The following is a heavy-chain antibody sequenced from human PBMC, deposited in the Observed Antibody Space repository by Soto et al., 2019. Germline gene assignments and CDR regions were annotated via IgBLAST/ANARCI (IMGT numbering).Heavy chain of an antibody. V-gene: IGHV2-26*01. CDR2: IFSNDEK. CDR1: GFSLSDSKMG. CDR3: VRFAYAGFQDWLFLDY. J-gene: IGHJ4*02. D-gene: IGHD3-9*01. Sequence: QVTLKESGPVLVKPTETLTLTCTVSGFSLSDSKMGVSWIRQPPGKALEWLAHIFSNDEKSYSTSLKTRLTLSTDNPKSPVALSMPNVEPVDTATYYCVRFAYAGFQDWLFLDYWGQGALVTVSS.